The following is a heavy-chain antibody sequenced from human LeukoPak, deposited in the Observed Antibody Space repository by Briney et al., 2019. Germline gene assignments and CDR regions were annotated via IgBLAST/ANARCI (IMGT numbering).Heavy chain of an antibody. CDR2: INHSGST. Sequence: SETLSLTCAVYGGSSSGYYWSWIRQPPGKGLEWIGEINHSGSTNYNPSLKSRVTISVDTSKNQFSLKLSSVTAADTAVYYCAGYSYGLPFDYWGQGTLVTVSS. D-gene: IGHD5-18*01. J-gene: IGHJ4*02. CDR1: GGSSSGYY. CDR3: AGYSYGLPFDY. V-gene: IGHV4-34*01.